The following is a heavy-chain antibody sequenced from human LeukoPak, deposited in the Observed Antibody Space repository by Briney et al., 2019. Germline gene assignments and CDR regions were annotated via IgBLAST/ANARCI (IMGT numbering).Heavy chain of an antibody. V-gene: IGHV4-30-4*01. CDR1: GGSFSGYY. D-gene: IGHD1-1*01. Sequence: PSETLSLTCAVYGGSFSGYYWSWIRQPPGKGLEWIGYIYYSGSTYYNPSLKSRVTISVDTSKNQFSLKLSSVTAADTAVYYCARVRANWNRDDYWGQGTLVTVSS. J-gene: IGHJ4*02. CDR3: ARVRANWNRDDY. CDR2: IYYSGST.